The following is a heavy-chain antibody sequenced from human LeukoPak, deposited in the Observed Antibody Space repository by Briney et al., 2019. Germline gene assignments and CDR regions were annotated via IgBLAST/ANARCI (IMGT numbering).Heavy chain of an antibody. J-gene: IGHJ4*02. CDR3: AKEEYGFEY. CDR2: ISGSGGTT. CDR1: KFTFSSYA. V-gene: IGHV3-23*01. Sequence: PGGSLRLSCAASKFTFSSYAMRWVRQTPGKGLEWVSAISGSGGTTYYADSVKGRFTISRDNSKNTPYLQMNSLRADDTAVYYCAKEEYGFEYWGQGTLVTVSS. D-gene: IGHD4-17*01.